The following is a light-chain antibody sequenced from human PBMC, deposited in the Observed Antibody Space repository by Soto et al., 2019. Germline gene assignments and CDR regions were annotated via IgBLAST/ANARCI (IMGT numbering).Light chain of an antibody. CDR1: QSISNW. J-gene: IGKJ1*01. CDR2: HAS. CDR3: QQYMSYS. V-gene: IGKV1-5*01. Sequence: DIQLTQSPSTLPASVGDRVTITCRASQSISNWLAWYHQKPGTAPKLLIYHASTLESGVPSRFSGSGSGTEFTLPISSLQPDDFATYYCQQYMSYSFVQGTKVEIK.